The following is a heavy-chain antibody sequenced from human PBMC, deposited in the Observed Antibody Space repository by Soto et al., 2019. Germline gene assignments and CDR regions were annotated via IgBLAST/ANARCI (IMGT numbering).Heavy chain of an antibody. V-gene: IGHV3-30-3*01. CDR3: ARLMGDIVVVYGMDV. CDR1: GFTFSSYA. CDR2: ISYDGSNK. Sequence: QVQLVESGGGVVQPGRSLRLSCAASGFTFSSYAMHWVRQAPGKGLEWVAVISYDGSNKYYADSVKGRFTISRDNSKNTLYLQMNRLRAEDTAVYYCARLMGDIVVVYGMDVWGQGTTVTVSS. D-gene: IGHD2-15*01. J-gene: IGHJ6*02.